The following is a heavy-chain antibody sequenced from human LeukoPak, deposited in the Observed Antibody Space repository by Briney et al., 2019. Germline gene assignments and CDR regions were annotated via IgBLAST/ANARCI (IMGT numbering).Heavy chain of an antibody. V-gene: IGHV3-30*04. Sequence: GGSLRLSCAASGFTFSSYATHWVRQAPGKGLEWVVVISYDGSNKYYADSVKGRFTISRDNSKNTLYLQMNSLRAEDTAVYYCARDPIAAGNFDYWGQGTLVTVSS. J-gene: IGHJ4*02. CDR3: ARDPIAAGNFDY. CDR2: ISYDGSNK. CDR1: GFTFSSYA. D-gene: IGHD6-19*01.